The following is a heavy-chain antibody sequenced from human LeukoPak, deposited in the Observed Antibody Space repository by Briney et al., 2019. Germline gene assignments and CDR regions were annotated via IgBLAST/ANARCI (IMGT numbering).Heavy chain of an antibody. Sequence: GGSLRLSCVASGFTFSSYWMHWVRQAPGKGLVWVSRINSDGIDTTYADSVKGRFTISRDNAKNTLYLQMHSLRAEDTAVYYCARGSTTQPGLLSYCGQGTQVTVSS. CDR1: GFTFSSYW. J-gene: IGHJ4*02. CDR2: INSDGIDT. V-gene: IGHV3-74*01. D-gene: IGHD4-17*01. CDR3: ARGSTTQPGLLSY.